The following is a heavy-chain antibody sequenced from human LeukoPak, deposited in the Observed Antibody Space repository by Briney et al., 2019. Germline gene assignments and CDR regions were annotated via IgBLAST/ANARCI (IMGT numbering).Heavy chain of an antibody. J-gene: IGHJ4*02. Sequence: GASVKVSCKASGYTFTGYYMHWVRQAPGQGLEWMGWINPNSGGTNYAQKFQGRVTMTRDTSISTAYMELSRLRSDDTAVYYCARTDPYYYGSGSYFDYWGQGTLVTVSS. D-gene: IGHD3-10*01. V-gene: IGHV1-2*02. CDR3: ARTDPYYYGSGSYFDY. CDR2: INPNSGGT. CDR1: GYTFTGYY.